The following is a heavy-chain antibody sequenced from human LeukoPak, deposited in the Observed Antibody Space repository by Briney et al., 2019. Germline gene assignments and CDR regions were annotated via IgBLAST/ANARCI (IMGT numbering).Heavy chain of an antibody. D-gene: IGHD3-10*01. CDR2: IYYSGST. V-gene: IGHV4-59*01. Sequence: SETLSLTCTVSGGSISSYYWSWIRQPPGKGREWIGYIYYSGSTNYNPSLKSRVTISVDTSKNQFSLKLSSVTAADTAVYYCARARSFYGSGSYRPYYYGMDVWGQGTTATVSS. CDR1: GGSISSYY. J-gene: IGHJ6*02. CDR3: ARARSFYGSGSYRPYYYGMDV.